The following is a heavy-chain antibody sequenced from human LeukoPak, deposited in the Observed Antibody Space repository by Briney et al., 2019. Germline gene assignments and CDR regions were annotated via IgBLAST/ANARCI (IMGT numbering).Heavy chain of an antibody. CDR2: ITSDGSST. D-gene: IGHD6-19*01. CDR3: ARGLGGVAVAEYYFDY. Sequence: GGSLRLSCATSGFTFSSYWMHWVRQAPGKGLVWVSRITSDGSSTSYADSVKGRFTISRDNAKNTLYLQMNSLRAEDTAVYYCARGLGGVAVAEYYFDYWGQGTLVTVSS. V-gene: IGHV3-74*01. CDR1: GFTFSSYW. J-gene: IGHJ4*02.